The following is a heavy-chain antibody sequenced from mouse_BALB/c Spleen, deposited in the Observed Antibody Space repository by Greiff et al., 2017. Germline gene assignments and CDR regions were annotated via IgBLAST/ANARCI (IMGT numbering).Heavy chain of an antibody. Sequence: EVMLVESGGGLVQPGGSLKLSCAASGFTFSSYTMSWVRQTPEKRLEWVAYISNGGGSTYYPDTVKGRFTISRDNAKNTLYLQMSSLKSEDTAMYYCARHRELGRYFDYWGQGTTLTVSS. J-gene: IGHJ2*01. D-gene: IGHD4-1*01. CDR3: ARHRELGRYFDY. V-gene: IGHV5-12-2*01. CDR1: GFTFSSYT. CDR2: ISNGGGST.